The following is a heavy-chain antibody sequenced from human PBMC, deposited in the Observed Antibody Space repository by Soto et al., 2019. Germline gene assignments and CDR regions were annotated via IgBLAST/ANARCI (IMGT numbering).Heavy chain of an antibody. D-gene: IGHD3-22*01. Sequence: PSETLSLTCTVSGDSINSRVYYWAWIRQPPGKGLEWIGSMYYSGSTDYNPSLKSRVTISVDTSRIHFSLKLISVTAADTAVYYCARQPYDTSDYFDYWGQGTLVTVSS. J-gene: IGHJ4*02. CDR1: GDSINSRVYY. V-gene: IGHV4-39*01. CDR2: MYYSGST. CDR3: ARQPYDTSDYFDY.